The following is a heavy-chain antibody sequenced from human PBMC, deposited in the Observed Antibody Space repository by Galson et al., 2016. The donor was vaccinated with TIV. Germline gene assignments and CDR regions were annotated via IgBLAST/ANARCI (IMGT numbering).Heavy chain of an antibody. J-gene: IGHJ6*02. CDR1: GYTFTGYY. Sequence: SVKVSCKASGYTFTGYYIHWVRQAPGQGLEWMGIINPSGGTTTYAQKFQGRVTMTRDTSTSIVYMELSSLRSEDTAVYYCGGCSWVIYFAYGMDVWGQGTTVTVSS. CDR2: INPSGGTT. D-gene: IGHD2-15*01. V-gene: IGHV1-46*01. CDR3: GGCSWVIYFAYGMDV.